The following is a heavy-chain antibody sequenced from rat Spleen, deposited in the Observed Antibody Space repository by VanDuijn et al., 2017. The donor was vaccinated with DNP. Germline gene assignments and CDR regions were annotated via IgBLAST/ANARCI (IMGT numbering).Heavy chain of an antibody. D-gene: IGHD1-12*01. J-gene: IGHJ4*01. Sequence: EVQLVESGGGLVQPGRSLKLSCAASGFTFSNYGMAWVRQAPTKGLEWVASITNTGGSRAYYPDSVKGRFSLSRDNAKSTLYLQMDSLRSEDTATYYCARHRTIMPYYYAMDAWGQGASVTVSS. CDR3: ARHRTIMPYYYAMDA. CDR1: GFTFSNYG. CDR2: ITNTGGSRA. V-gene: IGHV5-29*01.